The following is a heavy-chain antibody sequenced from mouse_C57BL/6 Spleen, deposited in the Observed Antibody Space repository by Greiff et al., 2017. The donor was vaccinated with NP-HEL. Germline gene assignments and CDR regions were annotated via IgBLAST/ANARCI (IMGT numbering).Heavy chain of an antibody. Sequence: QVQLQQPGAELVKPGASVKLSCKASGYTFTSYWMQRVKQRPGQGLEWIGEIDPSDSYTNYNQKFKGKATLTVDTSSSTAYMQLSSLTSEDSAVYYCARGLGAMDYWGQGTSVTVSS. D-gene: IGHD4-1*01. CDR1: GYTFTSYW. J-gene: IGHJ4*01. CDR2: IDPSDSYT. V-gene: IGHV1-50*01. CDR3: ARGLGAMDY.